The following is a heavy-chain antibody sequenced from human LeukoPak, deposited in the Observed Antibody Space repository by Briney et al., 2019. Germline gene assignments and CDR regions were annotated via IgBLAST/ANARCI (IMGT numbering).Heavy chain of an antibody. CDR3: ARHRCSGGSCSLEDY. V-gene: IGHV4-39*01. J-gene: IGHJ4*02. Sequence: SETLSLTCTVSGGSISSTGYFWGWIRQPPGKGPEWIGTIYYSGNTYYNPSLKSRVAMSVDTSKNQFSLKLSSVTAADTAVYYCARHRCSGGSCSLEDYWGQGTLVTVSS. CDR1: GGSISSTGYF. D-gene: IGHD2-15*01. CDR2: IYYSGNT.